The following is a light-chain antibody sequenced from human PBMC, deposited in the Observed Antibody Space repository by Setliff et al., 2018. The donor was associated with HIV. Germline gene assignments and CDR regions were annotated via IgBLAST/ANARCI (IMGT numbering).Light chain of an antibody. CDR2: SND. J-gene: IGLJ2*01. CDR3: ASWDDRLSVV. V-gene: IGLV1-44*01. Sequence: SVLPQPPSASGTPGQRVTISCSGSSSNIGSNTVTWYQLRPGTAPKLLMHSNDQRPSGGADRFSGSKSGTSASLAISGLQSEDEADSYCASWDDRLSVVCGGGTKVTVL. CDR1: SSNIGSNT.